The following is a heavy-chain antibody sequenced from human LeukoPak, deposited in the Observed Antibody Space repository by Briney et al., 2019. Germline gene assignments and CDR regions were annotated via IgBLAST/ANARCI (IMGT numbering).Heavy chain of an antibody. J-gene: IGHJ3*02. CDR2: INHSGST. CDR3: ARLSIHGAFDI. D-gene: IGHD5-24*01. V-gene: IGHV4-34*01. CDR1: GGSFSGYY. Sequence: PSETLSLTCAVYGGSFSGYYWSWIRQPPGKGLEWIGEINHSGSTNYNPSLKSRVTISVDTSKNQFSLKLSSVTAADTAVYYCARLSIHGAFDIWGQGTMVTVSS.